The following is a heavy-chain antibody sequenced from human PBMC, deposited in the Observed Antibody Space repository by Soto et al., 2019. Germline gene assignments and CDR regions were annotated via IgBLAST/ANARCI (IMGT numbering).Heavy chain of an antibody. CDR2: ISWESGII. D-gene: IGHD6-19*01. CDR3: AKDNTGWSGSPIDY. V-gene: IGHV3-9*01. J-gene: IGHJ4*02. CDR1: GFTFENYA. Sequence: EVQLVESGGGLVQPGRSLRLSCAASGFTFENYAMHWVRQVPGKGLEWVSGISWESGIIGYADSVKGRFTISRDNAKNCLYLQMDSLRAEDTALYYCAKDNTGWSGSPIDYWGQGPLVTVSS.